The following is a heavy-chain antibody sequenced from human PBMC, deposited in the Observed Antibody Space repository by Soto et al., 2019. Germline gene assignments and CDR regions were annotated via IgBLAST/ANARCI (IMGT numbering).Heavy chain of an antibody. D-gene: IGHD2-2*02. V-gene: IGHV1-46*01. CDR3: ARDGGYCSSTSCYTYYYYGMDA. CDR2: INPSGGST. Sequence: GASVKVSCKASGYTFTSYYMHWVRQAPGQGLEWMGIINPSGGSTSYAQKFQGRVTMTRDTSTSTVYMELSSLRSEDTAVYYCARDGGYCSSTSCYTYYYYGMDAWGQGTTVTVSS. CDR1: GYTFTSYY. J-gene: IGHJ6*02.